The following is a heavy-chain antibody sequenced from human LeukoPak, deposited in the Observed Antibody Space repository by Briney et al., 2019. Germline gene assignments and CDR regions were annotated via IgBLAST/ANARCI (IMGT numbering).Heavy chain of an antibody. J-gene: IGHJ6*03. V-gene: IGHV1-18*01. CDR1: GYTFTSYG. Sequence: GASVKVSCKASGYTFTSYGISWVRQAPGQGLEWMGWISAYNGNTNYAQKLQGRVTMTTDMSTSTVYMELSSLRSEDTAVYYCARAFGDYYDSSGNYYYYYYMDVWGKGTTVTVSS. CDR3: ARAFGDYYDSSGNYYYYYYMDV. D-gene: IGHD3-22*01. CDR2: ISAYNGNT.